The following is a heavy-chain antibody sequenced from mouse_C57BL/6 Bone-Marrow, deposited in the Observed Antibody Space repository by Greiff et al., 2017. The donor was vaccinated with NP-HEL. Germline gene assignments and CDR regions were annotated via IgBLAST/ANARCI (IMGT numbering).Heavy chain of an antibody. D-gene: IGHD1-1*02. CDR3: ARRWVYFDD. J-gene: IGHJ2*01. Sequence: QVQLQQPGAELVKPGASVKLSCKASGYTFTSYWMHWVKQRPGQGLEWIGMIHPHSGSTTYNQKFKSKATLTVDKSSSTAYMQLSSLTSEDATVYYCARRWVYFDDWGKGTTLTVSS. V-gene: IGHV1-64*01. CDR2: IHPHSGST. CDR1: GYTFTSYW.